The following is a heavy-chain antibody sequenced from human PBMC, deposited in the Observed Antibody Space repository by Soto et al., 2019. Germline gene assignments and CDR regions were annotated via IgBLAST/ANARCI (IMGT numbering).Heavy chain of an antibody. CDR3: ARDSAGIAAAGTYSYGMDV. J-gene: IGHJ6*02. D-gene: IGHD6-13*01. CDR1: GYTFTGYY. V-gene: IGHV1-2*04. Sequence: ASVKVSCKASGYTFTGYYMHWVRQAPGQGLEWMGWINPNSGGTNYAQKFQGWVTMTRDTSISTAYMELSRLRSDDTAVYYCARDSAGIAAAGTYSYGMDVWGQGTTVTVSS. CDR2: INPNSGGT.